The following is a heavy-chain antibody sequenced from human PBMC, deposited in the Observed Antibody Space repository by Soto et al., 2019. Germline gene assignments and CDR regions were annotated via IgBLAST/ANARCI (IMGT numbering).Heavy chain of an antibody. CDR1: GGTFSSYT. J-gene: IGHJ4*02. CDR2: IIPILGIA. D-gene: IGHD4-17*01. Sequence: SVKVSCKASGGTFSSYTISWVRRAPGQGLEWMGRIIPILGIANYAQKFQGRVTITADKSTSTAYMELSSLRSEDTAVYYCARDRGMTTVTTGFFDYWGQGTLVTDSS. V-gene: IGHV1-69*04. CDR3: ARDRGMTTVTTGFFDY.